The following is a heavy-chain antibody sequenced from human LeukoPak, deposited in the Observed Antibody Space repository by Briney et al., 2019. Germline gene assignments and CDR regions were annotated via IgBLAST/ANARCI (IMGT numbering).Heavy chain of an antibody. CDR1: RFTFDEYG. V-gene: IGHV3-20*04. CDR2: INWNGRSI. CDR3: AKDYNPDLIHYFDY. J-gene: IGHJ4*02. D-gene: IGHD3-10*01. Sequence: PGGSLRLSCAASRFTFDEYGMSWVRQTAGKGLEWVSGINWNGRSIGYADSVKGRFTISRDNSKNTLYLQMNSLRAEDTAVYYCAKDYNPDLIHYFDYWGQGTLVTVSS.